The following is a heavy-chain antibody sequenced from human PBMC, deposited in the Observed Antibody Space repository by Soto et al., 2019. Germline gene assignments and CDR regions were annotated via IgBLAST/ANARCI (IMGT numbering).Heavy chain of an antibody. CDR2: IYPGDSDT. V-gene: IGHV5-51*03. CDR3: ARPLSPGGGYDAFDS. D-gene: IGHD2-15*01. CDR1: GYSFTSYW. Sequence: EVQLVQSGAEVKKPGESLKISCKGSGYSFTSYWIGWVRQMPGKGLECMGIIYPGDSDTRYSPSFQGQVTISADKSISTAYLQWSSLKASDTSMYYCARPLSPGGGYDAFDSLGQGTMVTVSS. J-gene: IGHJ3*02.